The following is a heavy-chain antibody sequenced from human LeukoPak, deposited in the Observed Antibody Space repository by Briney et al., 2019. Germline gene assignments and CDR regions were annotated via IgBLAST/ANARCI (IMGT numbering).Heavy chain of an antibody. CDR3: ARDGGSGWTGFDY. V-gene: IGHV4-59*01. CDR1: GGSISTYW. J-gene: IGHJ4*02. D-gene: IGHD6-19*01. CDR2: IYNRATTGT. Sequence: PSETLSLTCTVSGGSISTYWWSWIRQPPGKGLEWIGYIYNRATTGTDYNPSLKSRVSTSVDTSKNQFYLQLNSVTAADSAVYYCARDGGSGWTGFDYWGQGTLVTVSS.